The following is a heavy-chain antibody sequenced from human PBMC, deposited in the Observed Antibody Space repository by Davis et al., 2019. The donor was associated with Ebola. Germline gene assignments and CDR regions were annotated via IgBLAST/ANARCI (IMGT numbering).Heavy chain of an antibody. CDR2: TRNKAKSYTT. J-gene: IGHJ6*03. Sequence: PGGSLRLSCAVSGFTFSDYYMDWVRQAPGKGLEWVGRTRNKAKSYTTEYAASVKGRFSISRDDSKNPLYLQMNSLKTEDTAVYHCARAASYRNYYYMDVWGKGTTVTVSS. D-gene: IGHD3-10*01. CDR1: GFTFSDYY. CDR3: ARAASYRNYYYMDV. V-gene: IGHV3-72*01.